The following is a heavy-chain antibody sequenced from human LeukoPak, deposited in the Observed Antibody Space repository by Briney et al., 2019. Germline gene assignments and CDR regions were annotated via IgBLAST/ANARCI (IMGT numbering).Heavy chain of an antibody. Sequence: GASVKVSCKASGYTFTGYYMHWVRQAPGQGLEWMGWINPNSGGTNFAQKFQGRVTMTRDTSISTAYMELSWLRSDDTAVYYCGRGGLSYCSSTSGYLIDYWGQGTLVTVSS. CDR3: GRGGLSYCSSTSGYLIDY. CDR1: GYTFTGYY. CDR2: INPNSGGT. V-gene: IGHV1-2*02. J-gene: IGHJ4*02. D-gene: IGHD2-2*01.